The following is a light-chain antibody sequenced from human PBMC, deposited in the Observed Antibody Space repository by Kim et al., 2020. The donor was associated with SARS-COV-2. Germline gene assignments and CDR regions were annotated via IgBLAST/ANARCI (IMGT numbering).Light chain of an antibody. CDR3: NSRGSNDNVL. CDR1: SLRSYS. CDR2: GKN. Sequence: VALGQTARITCQGDSLRSYSATWYQQKPGQAPIVVIYGKNNRPSGIPDRFSGSSSGDTASLTITGTQAGDEADYYCNSRGSNDNVLFGGGTKLTVL. J-gene: IGLJ2*01. V-gene: IGLV3-19*01.